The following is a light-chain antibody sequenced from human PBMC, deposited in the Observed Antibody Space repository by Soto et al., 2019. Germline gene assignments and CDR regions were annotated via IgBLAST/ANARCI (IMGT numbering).Light chain of an antibody. V-gene: IGKV1-5*01. CDR2: DAY. CDR3: QQYNGYPPT. CDR1: QSISSY. J-gene: IGKJ1*01. Sequence: EIQMTQSPSSLSASVGDRVTITCRASQSISSYLNWYQQKPGKAPKLLIYDAYSLESGVQSRFSGSGSGTEFTLTIRSLQPDDSATYFCQQYNGYPPTFGQGTKVDIK.